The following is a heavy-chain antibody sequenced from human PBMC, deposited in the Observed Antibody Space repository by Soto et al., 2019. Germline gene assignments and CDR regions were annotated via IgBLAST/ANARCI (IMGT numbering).Heavy chain of an antibody. D-gene: IGHD3-9*01. CDR3: TREHVVTIFRRGQRGSFDN. Sequence: GGSLRLSCAASGFTFSSYTMNWVRQAPGKGLEWVAFITSGSDYIYYADSVKGRFTISRDDANNSLFLQMSSLRAEDTAVHYCTREHVVTIFRRGQRGSFDNWSQGTLVTVSS. CDR2: ITSGSDYI. CDR1: GFTFSSYT. J-gene: IGHJ4*02. V-gene: IGHV3-21*01.